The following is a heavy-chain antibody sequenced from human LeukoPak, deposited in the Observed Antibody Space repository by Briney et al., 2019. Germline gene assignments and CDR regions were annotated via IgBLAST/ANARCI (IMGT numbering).Heavy chain of an antibody. CDR3: TTLNLGTYGLDV. V-gene: IGHV3-15*01. CDR1: GFTFTNAW. J-gene: IGHJ6*02. Sequence: GGSLRLSCAASGFTFTNAWMSWVRQAPGKGLEWVGRFKSKTDGGTVDYAAPVKGRFTIPRDDSKNTLYLQMNSLKTEDTAVYFCTTLNLGTYGLDVWGQGTTVTVSS. D-gene: IGHD1-26*01. CDR2: FKSKTDGGTV.